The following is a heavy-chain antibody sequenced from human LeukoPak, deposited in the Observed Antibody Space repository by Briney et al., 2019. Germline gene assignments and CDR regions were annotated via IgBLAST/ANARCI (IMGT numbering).Heavy chain of an antibody. CDR2: ITSEGSST. CDR3: ARGSSVVALD. V-gene: IGHV3-74*01. J-gene: IGHJ4*02. D-gene: IGHD2-15*01. CDR1: GFTFSSYW. Sequence: GGSLRLSCAPSGFTFSSYWMHWVRQVPGKGLVWVSRITSEGSSTSYADSVKGRFTISRDNAKNTLYLQMNSLRAEDTAVYYCARGSSVVALDWGQGTLVTVSS.